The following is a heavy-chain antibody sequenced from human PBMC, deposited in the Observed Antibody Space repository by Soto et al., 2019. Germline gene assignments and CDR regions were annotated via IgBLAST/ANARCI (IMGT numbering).Heavy chain of an antibody. CDR3: ARDYYYYESSGYYWFDP. CDR2: IIPIFGTA. V-gene: IGHV1-69*13. D-gene: IGHD3-22*01. J-gene: IGHJ5*02. CDR1: GGTFSSYA. Sequence: SVKVSCKASGGTFSSYAISWVRQAPGQGLEWMGGIIPIFGTANYAQKFQGRVTITADESTSTAYMELSSLRSEDTAVYYCARDYYYYESSGYYWFDPWGQGTLVTVSS.